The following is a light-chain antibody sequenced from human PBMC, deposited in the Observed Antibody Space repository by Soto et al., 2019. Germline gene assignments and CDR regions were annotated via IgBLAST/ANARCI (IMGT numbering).Light chain of an antibody. Sequence: EIVFTQSPGTLSLSPGERATLSCRASQSVSSSYLAWYQQKPGQAPRLIIYGASSRATGIPDRFSGSGSGTDCTRTISRLEPEDFAVYYCQQYGSSTLTFGGGTKVDIK. V-gene: IGKV3-20*01. CDR1: QSVSSSY. CDR2: GAS. J-gene: IGKJ4*01. CDR3: QQYGSSTLT.